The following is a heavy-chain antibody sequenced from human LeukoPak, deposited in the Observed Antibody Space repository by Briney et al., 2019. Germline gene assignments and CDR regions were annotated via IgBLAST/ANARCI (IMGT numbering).Heavy chain of an antibody. CDR3: AKDRGSGWYFDY. CDR2: LGGGDAGI. V-gene: IGHV3-23*01. CDR1: GFTSITYG. Sequence: GGSLRLSCEGSGFTSITYGMSWVRQAPGKGLEWVSTLGGGDAGIYYADSVYDRFTISRDKSKNTLYLQMNSLRVEDTAVYYCAKDRGSGWYFDYWGQGTLVTVSS. D-gene: IGHD6-19*01. J-gene: IGHJ4*02.